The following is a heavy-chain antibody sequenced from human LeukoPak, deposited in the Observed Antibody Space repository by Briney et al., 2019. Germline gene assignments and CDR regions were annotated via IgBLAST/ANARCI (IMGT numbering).Heavy chain of an antibody. J-gene: IGHJ4*02. V-gene: IGHV3-7*01. CDR2: IKEDGSEK. Sequence: PGGSLRLSCAASEFTFSSYGMHWVRQAPGKGLEWVANIKEDGSEKYYVDSVKGRFTISRDNAKNSLYMQMNSLRAEDTAVYYCARHGGDGCNYPCDYWGQGTLVTVSS. CDR1: EFTFSSYG. D-gene: IGHD5-24*01. CDR3: ARHGGDGCNYPCDY.